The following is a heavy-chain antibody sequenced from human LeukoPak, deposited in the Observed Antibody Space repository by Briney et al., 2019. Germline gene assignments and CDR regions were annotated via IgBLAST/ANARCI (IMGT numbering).Heavy chain of an antibody. Sequence: PGGSLRLSCAASGFTFDDYGMSWVRQAPGKGLEWVSGINWNGGSTGYADSVKGRFTISRDNAKNYLYLQMNSLRVEDTALYHCARRSAGGGGNFDYWGQGTLVTVSS. CDR2: INWNGGST. CDR3: ARRSAGGGGNFDY. J-gene: IGHJ4*02. CDR1: GFTFDDYG. D-gene: IGHD3-16*01. V-gene: IGHV3-20*01.